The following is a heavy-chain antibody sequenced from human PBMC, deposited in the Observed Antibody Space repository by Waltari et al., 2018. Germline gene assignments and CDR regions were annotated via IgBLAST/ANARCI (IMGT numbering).Heavy chain of an antibody. D-gene: IGHD7-27*01. CDR2: IYYSGST. J-gene: IGHJ5*02. V-gene: IGHV4-39*07. CDR1: GGSISSSSYY. CDR3: ASQLGKPPQVDP. Sequence: QLQLQESGPGLVKPSETLSLTCTGPGGSISSSSYYWRWFRQPPGKGLEWIGSIYYSGSTYYNPSLKSRVTISVDTSKNQFSLKLSSVTAADTAVYYCASQLGKPPQVDPWGQGTLVTVSS.